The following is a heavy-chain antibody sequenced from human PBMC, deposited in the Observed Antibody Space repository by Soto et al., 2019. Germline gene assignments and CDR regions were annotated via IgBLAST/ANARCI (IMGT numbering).Heavy chain of an antibody. V-gene: IGHV4-59*01. Sequence: SETLSLTCTVPGGSISSYYWSWIRQPPGKGLEWIGYIYYTGSTNYNPSLKSRVTISVDTSKNQCSLKLSSVTAADTAVYYCARGSRYSYGYDVHYYYYMDVWGKGTTVTVSS. D-gene: IGHD5-18*01. J-gene: IGHJ6*03. CDR1: GGSISSYY. CDR3: ARGSRYSYGYDVHYYYYMDV. CDR2: IYYTGST.